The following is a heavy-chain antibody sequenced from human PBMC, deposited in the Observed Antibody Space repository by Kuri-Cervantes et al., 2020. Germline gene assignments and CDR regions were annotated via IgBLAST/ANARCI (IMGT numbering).Heavy chain of an antibody. CDR2: IKQDGSEK. CDR3: ARDATAEQGTNDYGDYGNFDY. V-gene: IGHV3-7*01. D-gene: IGHD4-17*01. Sequence: GGSLRLSCAASGFTFSSYWMSWVRQAPGKGLEWVANIKQDGSEKYYVDSVKGRFTISRDNAKNSLYLQMNSLRAEDTAVYYCARDATAEQGTNDYGDYGNFDYWGQGTLVTVSS. J-gene: IGHJ4*02. CDR1: GFTFSSYW.